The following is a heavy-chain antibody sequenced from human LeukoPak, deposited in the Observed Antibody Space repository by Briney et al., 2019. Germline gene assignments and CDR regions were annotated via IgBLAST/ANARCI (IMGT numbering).Heavy chain of an antibody. CDR2: IDQDGNEK. CDR1: GFTFSSYW. D-gene: IGHD5-24*01. CDR3: ARGDAFSGDY. J-gene: IGHJ4*02. V-gene: IGHV3-7*04. Sequence: QPGGSLRLSCAASGFTFSSYWMTLVRQAPGKGLEWVANIDQDGNEKYYVDSVRGRFTISRDNAKNSLYLQMDSLRVEDTAVYYCARGDAFSGDYWGQGTLVTVSS.